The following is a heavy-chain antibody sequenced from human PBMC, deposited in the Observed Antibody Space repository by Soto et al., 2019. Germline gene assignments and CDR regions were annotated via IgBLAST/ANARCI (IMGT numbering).Heavy chain of an antibody. Sequence: VKVSCKASGGTFSSYAISWVRQAPGQGLEWMGGIIPIFGTANYAQKFQGRVTITADESTSTAYMELSSLRSEDTAVYYCAISYIVVVPAAPYGMDVWGQGTTVTASS. CDR1: GGTFSSYA. D-gene: IGHD2-2*01. CDR3: AISYIVVVPAAPYGMDV. CDR2: IIPIFGTA. V-gene: IGHV1-69*01. J-gene: IGHJ6*02.